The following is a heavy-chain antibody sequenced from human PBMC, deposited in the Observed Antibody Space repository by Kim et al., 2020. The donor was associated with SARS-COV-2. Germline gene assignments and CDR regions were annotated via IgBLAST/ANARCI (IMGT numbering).Heavy chain of an antibody. CDR3: ARLRRYYFDY. J-gene: IGHJ4*02. D-gene: IGHD3-16*01. Sequence: STYHNPSRKSRVTISVDTSKNQFSLKLSSVTAADTAVYYCARLRRYYFDYWGQGTLVTVSS. CDR2: ST. V-gene: IGHV4-39*01.